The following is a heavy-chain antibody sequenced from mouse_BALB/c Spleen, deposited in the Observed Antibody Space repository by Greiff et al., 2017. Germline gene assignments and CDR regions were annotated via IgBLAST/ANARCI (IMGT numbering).Heavy chain of an antibody. D-gene: IGHD2-5*01. CDR3: ARQRSNHDY. J-gene: IGHJ2*01. V-gene: IGHV5-9-3*01. CDR2: ISSGGSYT. Sequence: EVHLVESGGGLVKPGGSLKLSCAASGFTFSSYAMSWVRQTPEKRLEWVATISSGGSYTYYPDSVKGRFTISRDNAKNTLYLQMSSLRSEDTAMYYCARQRSNHDYWGQGTTLTVSS. CDR1: GFTFSSYA.